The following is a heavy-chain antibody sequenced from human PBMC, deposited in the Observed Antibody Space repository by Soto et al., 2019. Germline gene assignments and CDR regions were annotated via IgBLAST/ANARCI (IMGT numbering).Heavy chain of an antibody. CDR3: ARGRAIYYGSGIARDY. CDR2: INHSGST. CDR1: GGSFSGYY. D-gene: IGHD3-10*01. J-gene: IGHJ4*02. V-gene: IGHV4-34*01. Sequence: SETLSLTCAVYGGSFSGYYWSWIRQPPGKGLEWIGEINHSGSTNYNPSLKSRVTISVDTSKNQFSLKLSSVTAADTAVYYCARGRAIYYGSGIARDYWGQGTLVTVSS.